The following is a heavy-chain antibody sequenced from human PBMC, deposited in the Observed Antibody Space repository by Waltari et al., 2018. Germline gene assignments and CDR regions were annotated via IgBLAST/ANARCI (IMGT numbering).Heavy chain of an antibody. CDR2: ITDDGSNK. V-gene: IGHV3-30*10. D-gene: IGHD6-19*01. CDR3: ARGYASGWSLGY. Sequence: QVQLVEAGGGVVQPGRSLRLSCAASGFRFSTYAMNWVRQAPGKGLEWVAVITDDGSNKYYTDSVKGRFTISRDNSKNMLYLQMNSLRAEDTAVYYCARGYASGWSLGYWGQGTLVTVSS. J-gene: IGHJ4*02. CDR1: GFRFSTYA.